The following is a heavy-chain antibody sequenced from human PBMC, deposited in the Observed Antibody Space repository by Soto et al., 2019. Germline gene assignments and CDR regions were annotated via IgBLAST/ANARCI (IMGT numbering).Heavy chain of an antibody. CDR2: INWNGGST. J-gene: IGHJ5*02. D-gene: IGHD6-13*01. CDR3: ARESGSSSRTNWFDP. CDR1: GFTFSSYA. V-gene: IGHV3-20*01. Sequence: GESLKISCAASGFTFSSYAMSWVRQAPGKGLEWVSGINWNGGSTGYADSVKGRFTISRDNAKNSLYLQMNSLRAEDTALYHCARESGSSSRTNWFDPWGQGTLVTVSS.